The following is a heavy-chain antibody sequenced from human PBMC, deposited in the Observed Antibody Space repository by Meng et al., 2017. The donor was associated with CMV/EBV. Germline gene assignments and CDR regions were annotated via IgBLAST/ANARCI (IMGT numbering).Heavy chain of an antibody. CDR1: GFTVGSNY. V-gene: IGHV3-53*01. J-gene: IGHJ6*02. CDR3: ASRSYFYYYYGMDV. Sequence: GESLKISCAASGFTVGSNYMSWVRQAPGKGLEWVSVIYSGGSTYYADSVKGRFTISRDNSKNTLYLQMNSLRAEDTAVYYCASRSYFYYYYGMDVWGQGTTVTVSS. D-gene: IGHD1-26*01. CDR2: IYSGGST.